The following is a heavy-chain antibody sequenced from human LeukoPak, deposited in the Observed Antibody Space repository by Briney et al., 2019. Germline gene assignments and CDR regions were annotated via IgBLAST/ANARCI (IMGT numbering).Heavy chain of an antibody. J-gene: IGHJ4*02. CDR1: GFIFSSYA. CDR2: ISDVGSNK. D-gene: IGHD3-3*01. CDR3: AREERPFGEVIDY. Sequence: AGGSLRLSCAASGFIFSSYAMHWVRQAPGKGLEWVAVISDVGSNKYYADSVKGRFTISRDNSKNTLYLQMNSLRAEDTAVYYCAREERPFGEVIDYWGQGTLVTVSS. V-gene: IGHV3-30*01.